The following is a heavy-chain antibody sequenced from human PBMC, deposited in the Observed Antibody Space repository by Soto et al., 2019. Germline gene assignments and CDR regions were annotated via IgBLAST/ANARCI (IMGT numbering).Heavy chain of an antibody. Sequence: PGESLKISCKGSGYSFTIYWIGWVRQMPGKGLEWMGIIYPGDSDTRYSPSFQGQVTISADNSISTAYLQWSSLRASDTAMYYCARRDSSGYDPDAFDIWGQGTLVTVSS. CDR3: ARRDSSGYDPDAFDI. CDR2: IYPGDSDT. CDR1: GYSFTIYW. D-gene: IGHD3-22*01. J-gene: IGHJ3*02. V-gene: IGHV5-51*01.